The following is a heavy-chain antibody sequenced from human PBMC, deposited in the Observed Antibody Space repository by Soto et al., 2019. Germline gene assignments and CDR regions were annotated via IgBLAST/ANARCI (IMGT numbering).Heavy chain of an antibody. Sequence: QVQLVQSGAEVKKPGSSVKVSCKASGGTFSSYTISWVRQAPGQGLEWMGRIIPILGIANYAQKFQGRVTITADKSTSTAYMELSSLRSEDTAVYYCVLDYVSSYYYYYMDVWGKGTTVTVSS. J-gene: IGHJ6*03. V-gene: IGHV1-69*02. D-gene: IGHD2-8*01. CDR1: GGTFSSYT. CDR2: IIPILGIA. CDR3: VLDYVSSYYYYYMDV.